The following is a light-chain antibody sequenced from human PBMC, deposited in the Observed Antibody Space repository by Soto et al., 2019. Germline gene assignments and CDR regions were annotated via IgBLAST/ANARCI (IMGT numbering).Light chain of an antibody. Sequence: EIVMTQSPATLSLSPGERATLSCRASQSVSSNLAWYQQKPGQAPRLLIYGASTRATGTPARFSGAGSGTEFTLTISSLQPDDSATYFCQQYNSYSYTFGQGTKLEIK. J-gene: IGKJ2*01. CDR1: QSVSSN. CDR3: QQYNSYSYT. V-gene: IGKV3-15*01. CDR2: GAS.